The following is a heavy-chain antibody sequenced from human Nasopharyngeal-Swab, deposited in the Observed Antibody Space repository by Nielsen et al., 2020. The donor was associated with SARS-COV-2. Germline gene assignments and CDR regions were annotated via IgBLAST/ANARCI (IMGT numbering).Heavy chain of an antibody. CDR1: GFTFSSYA. CDR2: ISYDGSNK. Sequence: GESLKISCAASGFTFSSYAMHWVRQAPGKGLEWVPLISYDGSNKYYADSVKGRFTISRDNSKNTLYLQMNSLRAEDTAVYYCARDLGSYFDYWGQGTLVTVSS. V-gene: IGHV3-30-3*01. CDR3: ARDLGSYFDY. J-gene: IGHJ4*02. D-gene: IGHD7-27*01.